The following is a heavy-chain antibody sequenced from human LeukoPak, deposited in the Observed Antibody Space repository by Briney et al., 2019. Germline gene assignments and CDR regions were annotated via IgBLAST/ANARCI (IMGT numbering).Heavy chain of an antibody. Sequence: GASVKVSCKASGYTFTSYGISWVRQAPGQGLEWMGWISAYNGNTNYAQKLQGRVTMTTDTSTSTAYMELRSLRSDDTAVYYCARAGTRSYYCYYGMDVWGQGTTVTVSS. V-gene: IGHV1-18*01. D-gene: IGHD6-13*01. CDR2: ISAYNGNT. CDR1: GYTFTSYG. CDR3: ARAGTRSYYCYYGMDV. J-gene: IGHJ6*02.